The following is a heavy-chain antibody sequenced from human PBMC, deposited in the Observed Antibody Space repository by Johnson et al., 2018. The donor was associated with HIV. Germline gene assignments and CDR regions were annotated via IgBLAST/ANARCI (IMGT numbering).Heavy chain of an antibody. J-gene: IGHJ3*02. CDR3: TTLAESISSMYAFDI. CDR2: IKSKTDGGTT. D-gene: IGHD6-6*01. CDR1: GFTFSHAW. V-gene: IGHV3-15*01. Sequence: VQLMESGGGLVQPGGSLRLSCAASGFTFSHAWMTWVRQAPGKGLEWVGRIKSKTDGGTTDYAAPVQGRFTISRDDSKNTLYLQMNSLKTEDTAVYYCTTLAESISSMYAFDIWGQGTMVTVSS.